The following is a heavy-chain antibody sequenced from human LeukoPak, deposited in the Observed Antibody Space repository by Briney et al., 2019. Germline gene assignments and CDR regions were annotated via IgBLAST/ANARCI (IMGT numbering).Heavy chain of an antibody. CDR1: GFTFSSYS. CDR2: ITSSSSYI. J-gene: IGHJ4*02. D-gene: IGHD3-10*01. Sequence: GGSLRLSCAASGFTFSSYSMNWVRQAPGKGLEWVSCITSSSSYIYYADSVKGRFTISRDNSKNTLYLQMNSLRAKDTAVYYCATSPLAGSWGQGTLVTVSS. V-gene: IGHV3-21*04. CDR3: ATSPLAGS.